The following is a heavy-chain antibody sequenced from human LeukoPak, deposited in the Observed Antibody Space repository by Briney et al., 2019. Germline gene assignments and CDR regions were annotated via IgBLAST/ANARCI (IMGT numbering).Heavy chain of an antibody. J-gene: IGHJ3*02. CDR2: ISGSGGST. D-gene: IGHD6-19*01. CDR1: GFTFSSYA. V-gene: IGHV3-23*01. Sequence: GGSLRLSCAASGFTFSSYAMSWVRQAPGKGLEWVSAISGSGGSTYYADSVKGRFTISRDNSKNTLYLQMNSLRAEDTALYHCARGTPQYSSGWSDAFDIWGQGTMVTVSS. CDR3: ARGTPQYSSGWSDAFDI.